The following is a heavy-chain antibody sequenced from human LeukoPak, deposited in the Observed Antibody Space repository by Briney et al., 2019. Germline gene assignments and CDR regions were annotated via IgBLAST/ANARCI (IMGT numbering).Heavy chain of an antibody. J-gene: IGHJ3*02. Sequence: GGSLRLSCAASGFTFDDYAMHWVRQASGKGLEWVGRIRSKANSYATAYAASVKGRFTLSRDDSKNTAYLQMNSLKTEDTAVYYCTRHADTYDPHAFDIWGQGTMVTVSS. D-gene: IGHD3-3*01. CDR3: TRHADTYDPHAFDI. V-gene: IGHV3-73*01. CDR1: GFTFDDYA. CDR2: IRSKANSYAT.